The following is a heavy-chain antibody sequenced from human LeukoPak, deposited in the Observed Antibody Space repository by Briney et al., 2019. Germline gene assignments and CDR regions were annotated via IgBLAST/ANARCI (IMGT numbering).Heavy chain of an antibody. D-gene: IGHD3-22*01. Sequence: GSLRLSCAASGFTFSNAWMSWVRQAPGKGLEWVGLTKSKTDGGTTDYAAPVKGRFTISRDDSKNTLYLQMNSLKTEDTAVYYCATVDWYDSSDYNDYWGQGTLVTVSS. CDR1: GFTFSNAW. J-gene: IGHJ4*01. CDR2: TKSKTDGGTT. CDR3: ATVDWYDSSDYNDY. V-gene: IGHV3-15*01.